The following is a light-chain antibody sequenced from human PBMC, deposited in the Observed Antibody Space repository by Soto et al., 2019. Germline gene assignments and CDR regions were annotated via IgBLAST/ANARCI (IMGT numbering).Light chain of an antibody. CDR1: QSVRSNF. Sequence: EIVLTQSPGTLSLSPGERATLSCRASQSVRSNFLAWYQEKPGQAPMLLIYGASSRATGIPDRFSGSGSGTDFTLTISRLEPEDFAVYYCRQYGYSLGFAFGGGTKVEIK. J-gene: IGKJ4*01. V-gene: IGKV3-20*01. CDR2: GAS. CDR3: RQYGYSLGFA.